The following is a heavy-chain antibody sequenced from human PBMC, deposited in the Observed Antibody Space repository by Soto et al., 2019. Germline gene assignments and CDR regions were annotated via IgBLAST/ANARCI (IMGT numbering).Heavy chain of an antibody. J-gene: IGHJ4*02. CDR3: AKEFPGSLYY. Sequence: GGSLRFSCAVPGFIFSNYAMNWVRPAPGKGLEWVSVITIGGGATYADSVKGRFIISRDNSRNTLYLQMNSLRVEDTAVYYCAKEFPGSLYYWGQGTLVTVSP. V-gene: IGHV3-23*01. CDR2: ITIGGGA. CDR1: GFIFSNYA. D-gene: IGHD6-19*01.